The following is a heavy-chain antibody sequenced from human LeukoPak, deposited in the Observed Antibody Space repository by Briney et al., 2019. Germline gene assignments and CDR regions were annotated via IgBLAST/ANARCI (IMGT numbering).Heavy chain of an antibody. CDR3: ARDPAVVVVPAAMPIARNWFDP. V-gene: IGHV4-59*01. Sequence: SETLSLTCTVSGGSISGYYWGWIRQPPGKGLEYIGFIFYSGTTNYNPSLKSRVTISVDTSKNQFSLKLSSVTAADTAVYYCARDPAVVVVPAAMPIARNWFDPWGQGTLVTVSS. CDR1: GGSISGYY. D-gene: IGHD2-2*01. J-gene: IGHJ5*02. CDR2: IFYSGTT.